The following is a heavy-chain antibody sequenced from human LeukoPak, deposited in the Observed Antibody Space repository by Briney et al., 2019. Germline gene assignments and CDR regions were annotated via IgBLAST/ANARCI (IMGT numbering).Heavy chain of an antibody. CDR3: ARGAELANPQDY. CDR1: GYTFTSYN. D-gene: IGHD1-1*01. J-gene: IGHJ4*02. Sequence: ASVKVSCKASGYTFTSYNMHWVRQAPGQGLEWMGIINPSGGSTSYAQKLQGRVTMTKDTSTRTVCMELSSLRSDDAAVYYCARGAELANPQDYWGQGTLVTVSS. CDR2: INPSGGST. V-gene: IGHV1-46*04.